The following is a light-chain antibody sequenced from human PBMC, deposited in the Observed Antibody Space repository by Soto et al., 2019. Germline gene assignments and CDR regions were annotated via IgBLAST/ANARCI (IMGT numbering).Light chain of an antibody. CDR2: GAS. CDR3: QQYGSTPVT. V-gene: IGKV3-20*01. J-gene: IGKJ1*01. CDR1: QSVTSSY. Sequence: EIGLTQSPGTLSLSPGERATLSCRASQSVTSSYLAWYQQKPGQAPRLLIYGASSRATGIPDRFSGSGSGTDFILTISRLEPEDFAVYYCQQYGSTPVTFGQGTKVEI.